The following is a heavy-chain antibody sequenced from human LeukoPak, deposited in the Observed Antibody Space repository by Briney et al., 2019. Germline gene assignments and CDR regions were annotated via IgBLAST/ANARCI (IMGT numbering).Heavy chain of an antibody. Sequence: GGSLRLSCAASGFTFSTYAMHWVRQAPGKGLEWVAVISYDGSNKYFTDSVKGRFTISRDNSKNTLYLQMNSLRAEDTAVYYCAREIGDFWSGANYGYWGQGTLVTVSS. CDR1: GFTFSTYA. D-gene: IGHD3-3*01. J-gene: IGHJ4*02. V-gene: IGHV3-30-3*01. CDR2: ISYDGSNK. CDR3: AREIGDFWSGANYGY.